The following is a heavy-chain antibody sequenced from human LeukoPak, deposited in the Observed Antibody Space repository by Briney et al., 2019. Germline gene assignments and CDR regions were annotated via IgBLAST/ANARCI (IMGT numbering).Heavy chain of an antibody. CDR1: GGSISSSSYH. D-gene: IGHD6-13*01. V-gene: IGHV4-39*01. CDR3: ARHREQLVPLYYYGMDV. CDR2: IYYSGST. Sequence: SETLSLTCTVSGGSISSSSYHWGWIRQPPGKGLEWIGSIYYSGSTYYNPSLKSRVAISVDTSKNQFSLKVSSVTAADTAVYYCARHREQLVPLYYYGMDVWGQGTTVTVSS. J-gene: IGHJ6*02.